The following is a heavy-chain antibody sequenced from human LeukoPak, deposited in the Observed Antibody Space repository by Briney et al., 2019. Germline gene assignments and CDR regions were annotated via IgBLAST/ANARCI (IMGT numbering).Heavy chain of an antibody. CDR1: GGTFSSYA. Sequence: ASVKVSCKASGGTFSSYAISWVRQAPGQGLEWMGGIIPIFGTANYAQKFQGRVTITADESTSTAYMELSSLRPEDTAVYYCARGYSGYADDAFDIWGQGTMVTVSS. CDR3: ARGYSGYADDAFDI. D-gene: IGHD5-12*01. CDR2: IIPIFGTA. J-gene: IGHJ3*02. V-gene: IGHV1-69*13.